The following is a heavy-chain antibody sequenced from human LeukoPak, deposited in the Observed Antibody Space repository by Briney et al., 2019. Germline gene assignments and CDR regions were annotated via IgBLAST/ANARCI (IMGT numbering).Heavy chain of an antibody. J-gene: IGHJ4*02. CDR3: ARCRDYDFWSGSAVDY. D-gene: IGHD3-3*01. CDR2: ISYDGTNT. V-gene: IGHV3-30-3*01. CDR1: GFIFGSYA. Sequence: GRSLRLSCAASGFIFGSYAMHWVRQAPGKGLEWVAVISYDGTNTDYADSVKGRFTISRDNSKNALYLQMNSLRAEDTAVYYCARCRDYDFWSGSAVDYWGQGTLVTVSS.